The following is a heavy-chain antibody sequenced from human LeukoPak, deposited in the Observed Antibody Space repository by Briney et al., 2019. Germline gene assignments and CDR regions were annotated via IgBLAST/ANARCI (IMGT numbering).Heavy chain of an antibody. CDR3: ARVVYYYDSSGYLDY. CDR2: TSGYNTYT. Sequence: ASVKVSCKASNNTLSNNGITWVRQAPGQGLEWMGWTSGYNTYTTYAQKFQDRVTMTTDTSTSTAYMELRSLRSDDTAVYYCARVVYYYDSSGYLDYWGQGTLVTVSS. CDR1: NNTLSNNG. V-gene: IGHV1-18*01. D-gene: IGHD3-22*01. J-gene: IGHJ4*02.